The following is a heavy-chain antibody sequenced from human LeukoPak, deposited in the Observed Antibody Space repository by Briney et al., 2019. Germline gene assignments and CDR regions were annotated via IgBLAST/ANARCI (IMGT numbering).Heavy chain of an antibody. D-gene: IGHD3-3*01. CDR2: INHSGST. CDR3: ARDGGDFWSGPVAFDI. J-gene: IGHJ3*02. V-gene: IGHV4-34*01. CDR1: GGSFSGYY. Sequence: SETLSPTCAVYGGSFSGYYWSWIRQPPGKGLEWIGEINHSGSTNYNPSLKSRVTISVDTSKNQFSLKLSSVTAADTAVYYCARDGGDFWSGPVAFDIWGQGTMVTVSS.